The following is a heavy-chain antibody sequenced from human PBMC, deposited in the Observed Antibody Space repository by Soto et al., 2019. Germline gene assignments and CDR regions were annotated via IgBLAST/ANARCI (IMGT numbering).Heavy chain of an antibody. CDR1: GFTFSSYA. Sequence: GGSLRLSCAASGFTFSSYAMSWVRQAPGKGLEWVSAISGSGGSTYYADSVKGRFTISRDNSKNTLYLPMNSLRAEDTAVYYCAKDGTYYDFWSGYSPDAFAIWGQGTMVPVSS. D-gene: IGHD3-3*01. J-gene: IGHJ3*02. CDR2: ISGSGGST. V-gene: IGHV3-23*01. CDR3: AKDGTYYDFWSGYSPDAFAI.